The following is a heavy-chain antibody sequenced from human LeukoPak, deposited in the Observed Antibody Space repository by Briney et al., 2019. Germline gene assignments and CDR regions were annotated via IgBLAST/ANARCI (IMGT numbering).Heavy chain of an antibody. J-gene: IGHJ4*02. Sequence: GGSLRLSCAASGFTFSAYGMHWVRQAPGKGLEWVALISPDGTDKFYIDSVKGRFTISRDNSKNTLYLQMNSLRAEDTAVYFCARVVSDTNGWYHFDYWGQGTLVTVSS. D-gene: IGHD6-19*01. CDR1: GFTFSAYG. V-gene: IGHV3-30*03. CDR3: ARVVSDTNGWYHFDY. CDR2: ISPDGTDK.